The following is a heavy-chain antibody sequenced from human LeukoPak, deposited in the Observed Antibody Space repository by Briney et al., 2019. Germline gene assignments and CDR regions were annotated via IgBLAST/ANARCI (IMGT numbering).Heavy chain of an antibody. V-gene: IGHV4-39*01. D-gene: IGHD1-26*01. CDR3: AKSGGYGLIDY. Sequence: SETLSLTCTVSGASISGSGYYWGWIRQPPGKGLEWIGSIYSSGSTYYNASLQSRVTISIETSKNQISLRLNSVTAADTAMHYCAKSGGYGLIDYWGQGTLVTVSS. CDR2: IYSSGST. J-gene: IGHJ4*02. CDR1: GASISGSGYY.